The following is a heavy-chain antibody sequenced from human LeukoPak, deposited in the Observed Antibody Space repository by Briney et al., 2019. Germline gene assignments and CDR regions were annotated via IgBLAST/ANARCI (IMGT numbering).Heavy chain of an antibody. CDR2: IIPILGIA. Sequence: SVKVSCKASGGTFSSYAIRWVRQAPGQGLEWMGRIIPILGIANYAQKFQGRVAITADKSTSTAYMELSSLRSEDTAVYYCARGGDGYSTNWGQGTLVTVSS. J-gene: IGHJ4*02. CDR3: ARGGDGYSTN. CDR1: GGTFSSYA. D-gene: IGHD5-24*01. V-gene: IGHV1-69*04.